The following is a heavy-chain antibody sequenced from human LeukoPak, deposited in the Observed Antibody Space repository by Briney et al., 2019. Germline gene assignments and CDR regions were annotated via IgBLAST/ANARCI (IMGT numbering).Heavy chain of an antibody. V-gene: IGHV4-59*01. J-gene: IGHJ4*02. CDR2: VYYSGST. D-gene: IGHD3-10*01. CDR1: GGSISSYY. Sequence: SETLSLTCTVSGGSISSYYWSWIRQPPGKGLEWIGYVYYSGSTNYNPSLKSRVTISVDTSKNQFSLKLSSVTAADTAVYYCARLGESGWFGESPFDYWGQGTLVTVSS. CDR3: ARLGESGWFGESPFDY.